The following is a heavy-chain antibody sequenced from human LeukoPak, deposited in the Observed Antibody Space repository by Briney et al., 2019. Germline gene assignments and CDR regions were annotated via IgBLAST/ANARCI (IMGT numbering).Heavy chain of an antibody. CDR2: ISSSSGTT. D-gene: IGHD2-2*01. V-gene: IGHV3-48*02. J-gene: IGHJ4*02. CDR1: GFTFSSYS. Sequence: GGSLRLSCAASGFTFSSYSMNWVRQAPGKGLEWVSYISSSSGTTYYADSVKGRFTVSRDNAKNSLYLQMNSLRDEDTAVYYCARGRAAYQAIYYFEYWGQGTLVTVSS. CDR3: ARGRAAYQAIYYFEY.